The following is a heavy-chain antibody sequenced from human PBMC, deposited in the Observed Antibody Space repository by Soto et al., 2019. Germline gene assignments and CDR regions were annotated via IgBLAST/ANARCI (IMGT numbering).Heavy chain of an antibody. Sequence: SVKVSCKASGGTFSSYTITWVRQAPGQGLEWMGGIIPLFGTGNYAQKFQGRVTITADESASTAYMELSSLRSEDTAVYYCARDRVTGTIYDYWGQGTKVTVSS. J-gene: IGHJ4*02. V-gene: IGHV1-69*13. CDR1: GGTFSSYT. D-gene: IGHD1-20*01. CDR2: IIPLFGTG. CDR3: ARDRVTGTIYDY.